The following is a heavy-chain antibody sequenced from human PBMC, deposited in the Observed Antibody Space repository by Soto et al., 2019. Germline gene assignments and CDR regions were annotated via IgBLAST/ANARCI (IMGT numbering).Heavy chain of an antibody. J-gene: IGHJ6*02. Sequence: SVKVSCKASGGTFSSYAISWVRQAPGQGLEWMGGIIPIFGTANYAQKVQGRGTITADESTSTAYMELSSLRSEETAVYYCARDRETAIVVVPAAIRSRYYYYGMDVWGQGTTVTVSS. V-gene: IGHV1-69*13. CDR3: ARDRETAIVVVPAAIRSRYYYYGMDV. CDR1: GGTFSSYA. CDR2: IIPIFGTA. D-gene: IGHD2-2*01.